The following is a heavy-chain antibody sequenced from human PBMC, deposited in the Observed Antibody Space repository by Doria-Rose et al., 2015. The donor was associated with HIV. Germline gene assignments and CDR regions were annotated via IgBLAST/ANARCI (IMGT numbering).Heavy chain of an antibody. CDR1: GVSLSSPGMG. D-gene: IGHD6-13*01. CDR3: ARIKSSRWYHKYYFDF. CDR2: IFSDDER. Sequence: QITLKESGPVLVKPTETLTLTCTVSGVSLSSPGMGVSWIRQPPGKALEWLANIFSDDERSYKTSLQSRLTISRCTSKSRMVLTMTDMDPVDTATYYCARIKSSRWYHKYYFDFWGQGTLVIVPA. V-gene: IGHV2-26*01. J-gene: IGHJ4*02.